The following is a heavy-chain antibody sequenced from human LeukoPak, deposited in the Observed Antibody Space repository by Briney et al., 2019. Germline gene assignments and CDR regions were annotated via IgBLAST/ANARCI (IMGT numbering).Heavy chain of an antibody. CDR2: IYYSGST. CDR3: ARARSTLWFGELLYTDDAFDI. V-gene: IGHV4-59*12. D-gene: IGHD3-10*01. Sequence: SETLSLTCTVSGGSISSYYWSWIRQPPGKGLEWIGYIYYSGSTNYNPSLKSRVTISVDTSKNQFSLKLSSVTAADTAVYYCARARSTLWFGELLYTDDAFDIWGQGTMVTVSS. J-gene: IGHJ3*02. CDR1: GGSISSYY.